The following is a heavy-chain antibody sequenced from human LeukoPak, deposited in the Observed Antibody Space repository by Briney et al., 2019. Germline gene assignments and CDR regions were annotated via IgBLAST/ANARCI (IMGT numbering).Heavy chain of an antibody. CDR2: IYYSGST. Sequence: PSETLSLTCSVSGGTLNSFYWGWLRQPPGKGLEWIGYIYYSGSTNYNPSLKSRVTISVDTSKNQFSLKLSSVTAADTAVYYCARGAMGLWFGELKSWGQGTLVTVSS. J-gene: IGHJ5*02. CDR1: GGTLNSFY. D-gene: IGHD3-10*01. CDR3: ARGAMGLWFGELKS. V-gene: IGHV4-59*01.